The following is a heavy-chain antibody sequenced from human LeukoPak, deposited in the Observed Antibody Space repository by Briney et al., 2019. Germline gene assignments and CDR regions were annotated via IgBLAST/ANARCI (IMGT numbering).Heavy chain of an antibody. V-gene: IGHV1-69*13. J-gene: IGHJ6*03. CDR3: ARSRYSGYDYRYYYYYMDV. Sequence: SVKVPCKASGGTFSSYAISWVRQAPGQGLEWMGGIIPIFGTANYAQKFQGRVTITADESTSTAYMELSSLRSEDTAVYYCARSRYSGYDYRYYYYYMDVWGKGTTVTVSS. CDR2: IIPIFGTA. D-gene: IGHD5-12*01. CDR1: GGTFSSYA.